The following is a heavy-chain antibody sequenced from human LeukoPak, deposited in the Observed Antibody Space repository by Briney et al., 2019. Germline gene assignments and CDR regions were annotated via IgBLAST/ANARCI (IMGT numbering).Heavy chain of an antibody. CDR1: GFTSSSYG. CDR3: ARGVLRYFDWPDY. CDR2: ISYDGSNK. D-gene: IGHD3-9*01. J-gene: IGHJ4*02. V-gene: IGHV3-30*03. Sequence: GGSLRLSCAASGFTSSSYGMHWVRQAPGKGLEWVAVISYDGSNKYYADSVKGRFTISRDNSKNTLYLQMNSLRAEDTAVYYCARGVLRYFDWPDYWGQGTLVTVSS.